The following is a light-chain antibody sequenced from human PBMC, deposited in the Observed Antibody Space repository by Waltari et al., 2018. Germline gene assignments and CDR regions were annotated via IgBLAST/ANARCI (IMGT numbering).Light chain of an antibody. J-gene: IGKJ4*01. Sequence: DILFTQSPAILSLSPGERASLSCRASQSVTNYLAWYQQKPGQAPRLLIYDTSNRATGIPARFSGSGFGTDFTLTISSLEPEDFAVYYCQQRRNWPLTFGGGTKVEIK. CDR3: QQRRNWPLT. V-gene: IGKV3-11*01. CDR2: DTS. CDR1: QSVTNY.